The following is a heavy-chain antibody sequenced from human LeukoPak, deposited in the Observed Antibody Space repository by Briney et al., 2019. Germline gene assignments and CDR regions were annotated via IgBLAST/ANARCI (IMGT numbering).Heavy chain of an antibody. CDR2: IYYRGDT. CDR3: ARGFAYGDTGSFDY. CDR1: GGSISSYY. Sequence: SETLSLTCTVSGGSISSYYWSWIRQPPGKRLEWIGYIYYRGDTQYNPSLKSRVTISVDTSKNQFSLKLNSVTAADTAVYYCARGFAYGDTGSFDYWGQGTLVTVSS. J-gene: IGHJ4*02. V-gene: IGHV4-59*01. D-gene: IGHD4-17*01.